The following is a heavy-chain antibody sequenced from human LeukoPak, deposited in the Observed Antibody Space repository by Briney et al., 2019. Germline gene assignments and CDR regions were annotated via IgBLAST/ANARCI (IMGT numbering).Heavy chain of an antibody. Sequence: SETLSLTCTVSGGSISNYYCSWIRQPPGKGLEWIGYIYVSGSTNYNPSLKSRVTISIDTSKNQFSLKLSSVTAADTAIYYCASGYCSGGSCYGSHRYYFDYWGQGTLVTVSS. J-gene: IGHJ4*02. CDR2: IYVSGST. D-gene: IGHD2-15*01. V-gene: IGHV4-59*01. CDR1: GGSISNYY. CDR3: ASGYCSGGSCYGSHRYYFDY.